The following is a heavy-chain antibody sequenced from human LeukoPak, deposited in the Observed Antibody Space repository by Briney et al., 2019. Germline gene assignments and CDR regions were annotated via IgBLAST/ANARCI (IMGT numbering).Heavy chain of an antibody. V-gene: IGHV3-30*02. J-gene: IGHJ4*02. CDR2: IRYDGSNK. Sequence: GGSLRLSCAASGFTFSSYSMHWVRQAPGKGLEWVAFIRYDGSNKYYADSVKGRFTISRDNSKNTLYLQMNSLRAGDTAVYYCATSGLSRFGFWGQGTLVTVSS. D-gene: IGHD2/OR15-2a*01. CDR3: ATSGLSRFGF. CDR1: GFTFSSYS.